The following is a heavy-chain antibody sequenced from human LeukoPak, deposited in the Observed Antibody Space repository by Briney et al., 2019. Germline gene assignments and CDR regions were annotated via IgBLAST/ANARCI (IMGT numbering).Heavy chain of an antibody. Sequence: GGFLRLSCAASGFTFSSYSMSWVRQAPGKGLEWLSYISSGTTYIYYADSVKGRFTISRDNSKNTLYLQMNNLRAEDTAVYYCAKDDYGADPGGQGTLVTVSS. D-gene: IGHD4-17*01. CDR2: ISSGTTYI. J-gene: IGHJ5*02. CDR3: AKDDYGADP. V-gene: IGHV3-21*04. CDR1: GFTFSSYS.